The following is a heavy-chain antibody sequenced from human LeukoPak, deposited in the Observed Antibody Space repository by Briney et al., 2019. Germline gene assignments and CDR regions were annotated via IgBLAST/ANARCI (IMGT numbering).Heavy chain of an antibody. V-gene: IGHV3-48*02. CDR1: GFTFSSYS. CDR3: ARDGYPGGDY. J-gene: IGHJ4*02. CDR2: ISDTGHAI. D-gene: IGHD3-22*01. Sequence: GGSLRLSCAASGFTFSSYSMDWVRQTPGGGLEWVSYISDTGHAIYYADSVKGRFIISRDNAKNSLYLQMNSLRDEDTAVYCCARDGYPGGDYWGQGTLVTVSS.